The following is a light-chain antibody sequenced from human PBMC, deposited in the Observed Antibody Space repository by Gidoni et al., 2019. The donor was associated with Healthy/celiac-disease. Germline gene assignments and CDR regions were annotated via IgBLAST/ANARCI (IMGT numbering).Light chain of an antibody. CDR1: SSNIGSNY. CDR2: RNN. J-gene: IGLJ2*01. V-gene: IGLV1-47*01. CDR3: AAWDDSLSVVV. Sequence: QSVLPPPPSASGPPAHRVTISCSGSSSNIGSNYVYWYQQLPGTAPKLLIYRNNQRPSGVPDRFSGSKSGTSASLAISGLRSEDEADYYCAAWDDSLSVVVFGGGTKLTVL.